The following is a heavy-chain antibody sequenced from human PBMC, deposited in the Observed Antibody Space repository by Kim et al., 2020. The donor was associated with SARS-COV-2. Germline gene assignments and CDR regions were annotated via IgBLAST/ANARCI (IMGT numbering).Heavy chain of an antibody. CDR3: ARLDSTSIAFDI. CDR1: GFTFSNYD. J-gene: IGHJ3*02. CDR2: IGSAGGT. D-gene: IGHD6-6*01. Sequence: GGSLRLSCAASGFTFSNYDMHWVRQAIGKALEWVSGIGSAGGTYYAGSVKGRFTISRENGKNSLYLQMNNLRAGDTAVYYCARLDSTSIAFDIWGQGTMVTVSS. V-gene: IGHV3-13*04.